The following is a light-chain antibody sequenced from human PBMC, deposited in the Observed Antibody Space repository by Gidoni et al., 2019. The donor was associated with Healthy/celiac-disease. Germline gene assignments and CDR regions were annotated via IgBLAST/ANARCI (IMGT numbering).Light chain of an antibody. Sequence: DIQITHSPSSLSASVGDRVTIACPASQSIISYLKWYQHKPGKAPELLIYAASSLQSSVPSRFSDSRSETDITLTISSLQPKDFATYYCRQSDSTTLTIGGGTKAEIK. V-gene: IGKV1-39*01. CDR3: RQSDSTTLT. J-gene: IGKJ4*01. CDR1: QSIISY. CDR2: AAS.